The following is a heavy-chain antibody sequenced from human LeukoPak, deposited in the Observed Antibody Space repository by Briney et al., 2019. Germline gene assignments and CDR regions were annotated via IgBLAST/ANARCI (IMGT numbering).Heavy chain of an antibody. J-gene: IGHJ4*02. CDR1: GLTFSSYA. D-gene: IGHD6-19*01. V-gene: IGHV3-30*01. Sequence: GGSLTLSCAACGLTFSSYAMHWVRQAPGKGLEWVAVISYDGSNKYYAHSAKGRFTISRDNSKNTLYLHMHSLGAEDTAVYCCGSTIREQGLVFWYFDYWGQGTLVTVSS. CDR2: ISYDGSNK. CDR3: GSTIREQGLVFWYFDY.